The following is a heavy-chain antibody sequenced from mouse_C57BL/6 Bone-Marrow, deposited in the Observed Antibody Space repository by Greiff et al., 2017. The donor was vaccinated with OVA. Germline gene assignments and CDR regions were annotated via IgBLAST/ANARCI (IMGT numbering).Heavy chain of an antibody. V-gene: IGHV2-5*01. J-gene: IGHJ4*01. CDR1: RFSLTSYG. Sequence: QVQLQQSGPGLVQPSQSLSITCPVSRFSLTSYGVHWVRQSPGKGLEWLGVIWIGGSTDYNAAFMSRLSITKDNSKSKVFFKMNSLQADDTAIYYCAKNPDHYGSSYVDDMDYCGQGTSVSVSS. CDR3: AKNPDHYGSSYVDDMDY. D-gene: IGHD1-1*01. CDR2: IWIGGST.